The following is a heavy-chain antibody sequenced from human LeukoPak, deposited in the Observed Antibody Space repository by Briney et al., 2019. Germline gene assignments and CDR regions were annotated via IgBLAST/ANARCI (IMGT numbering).Heavy chain of an antibody. V-gene: IGHV3-30*03. J-gene: IGHJ6*02. CDR2: ISYDGSNK. CDR3: ARDHDFWSGYYGRQPYYYGMDV. Sequence: PGGSLRLSCAASGFTFSSYGMHWVRQAPGKGLEWVAVISYDGSNKYYADSVKGRFTISRDNAKNSLYLQMNSLRAEDTAVYYCARDHDFWSGYYGRQPYYYGMDVWGQGTTVTVSS. D-gene: IGHD3-3*01. CDR1: GFTFSSYG.